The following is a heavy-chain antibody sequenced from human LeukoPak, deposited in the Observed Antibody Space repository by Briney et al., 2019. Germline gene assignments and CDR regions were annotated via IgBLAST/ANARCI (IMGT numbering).Heavy chain of an antibody. CDR3: ARGVGPSAKFDY. J-gene: IGHJ4*02. CDR2: IYYSGST. Sequence: SETLSPTCTVSGVSISSYYWSWIRQPPGKGLEWIGYIYYSGSTNYNPSLKSRVTISVDTSKNQFSLKLSSVTAADTAVYYCARGVGPSAKFDYWGQGTLVTVSS. V-gene: IGHV4-59*01. D-gene: IGHD3-10*01. CDR1: GVSISSYY.